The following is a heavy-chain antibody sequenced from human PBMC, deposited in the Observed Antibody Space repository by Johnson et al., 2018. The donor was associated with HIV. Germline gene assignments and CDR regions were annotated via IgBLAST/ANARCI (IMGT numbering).Heavy chain of an antibody. Sequence: YMSWVRQAPGKGLEWVSVIYSGGGTYYADSVKGRFTISSDNSKNTLYLQMNSLRAEDTAVYYCAKGISITIFGVVPSAFDIWGQGTMVTVSS. CDR2: IYSGGGT. J-gene: IGHJ3*02. V-gene: IGHV3-53*01. D-gene: IGHD3-3*01. CDR1: Y. CDR3: AKGISITIFGVVPSAFDI.